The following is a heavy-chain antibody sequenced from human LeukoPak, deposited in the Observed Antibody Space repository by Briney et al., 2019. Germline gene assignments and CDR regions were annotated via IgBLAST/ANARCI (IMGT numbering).Heavy chain of an antibody. CDR1: GGSISSNY. CDR2: INYGGTT. Sequence: SETPSLTCSVSGGSISSNYWGWIRPPPGRGLEWRGYINYGGTTTYHPSLNSPATISVDTSKNQFSRKPMLATAAHPAVYWWASSSATDYWGQGTLVTVSS. CDR3: ASSSATDY. J-gene: IGHJ4*02. D-gene: IGHD6-25*01. V-gene: IGHV4-59*08.